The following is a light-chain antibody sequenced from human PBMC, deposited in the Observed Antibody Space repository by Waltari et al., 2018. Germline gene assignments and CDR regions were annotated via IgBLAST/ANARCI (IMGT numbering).Light chain of an antibody. Sequence: DIVMTQSPLSLPVTPGEPASISCRSSQSLLHSDGYNYLDWYLQKSGQSPQLLIYLGSNRASGVPDRFSGSGSGTDFTLKISRVEAEDVGVYHCMQALQTPWTFGQGTKVEV. J-gene: IGKJ1*01. CDR3: MQALQTPWT. CDR1: QSLLHSDGYNY. V-gene: IGKV2-28*01. CDR2: LGS.